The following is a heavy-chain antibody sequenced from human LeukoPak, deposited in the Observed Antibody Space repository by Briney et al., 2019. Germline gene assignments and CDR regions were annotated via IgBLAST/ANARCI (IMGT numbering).Heavy chain of an antibody. CDR1: GGSFSGHY. J-gene: IGHJ4*02. CDR2: INHSGST. CDR3: ARVWLRHFDY. Sequence: SETLSLTCAVYGGSFSGHYWSWIRQPPGKGLEWIGEINHSGSTNYNPSLKSRVTISVDTSKNQFSLKLSSVTAADTAVYYCARVWLRHFDYWGQGTLVTVSS. V-gene: IGHV4-34*01. D-gene: IGHD5-12*01.